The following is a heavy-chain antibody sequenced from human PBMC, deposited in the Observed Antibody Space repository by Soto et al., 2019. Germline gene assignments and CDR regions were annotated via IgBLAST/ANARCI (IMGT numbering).Heavy chain of an antibody. CDR1: GGTFSSYA. J-gene: IGHJ6*02. Sequence: ASVKVSCKASGGTFSSYAISWVRQAPGQGLEWMGVIIPIFGTANYAQKFQGRVTITADESTSTAYMELSSLRSEDTAVYYCARDFWDPPYYYGMDVWGQGTTVTVSS. CDR3: ARDFWDPPYYYGMDV. D-gene: IGHD3-3*01. CDR2: IIPIFGTA. V-gene: IGHV1-69*13.